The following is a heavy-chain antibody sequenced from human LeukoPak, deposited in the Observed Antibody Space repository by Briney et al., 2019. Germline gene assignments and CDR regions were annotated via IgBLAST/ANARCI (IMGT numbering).Heavy chain of an antibody. Sequence: SETLSLTCTVSGGSITSHSWSWIRQPPGKGLEWIGYVFYSGHTNYNPSLRSRITISVDTSKTQFSLRLTSVTAADTAVYYCARDTDRRSSPGSWFDPWGQGTLVTVSS. J-gene: IGHJ5*02. CDR2: VFYSGHT. V-gene: IGHV4-59*11. D-gene: IGHD2-15*01. CDR3: ARDTDRRSSPGSWFDP. CDR1: GGSITSHS.